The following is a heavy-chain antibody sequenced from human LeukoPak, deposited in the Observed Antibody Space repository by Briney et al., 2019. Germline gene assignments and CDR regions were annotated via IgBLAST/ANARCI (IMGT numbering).Heavy chain of an antibody. Sequence: GGSLRLSCAASRLTFSDYYMNWVRQAPGKGLGWVSYISSSSSTIYYADSVKGRFTISRDNAKNSLYLQMNSLRAEDTAVYYCARKNIEVRGVKFALDAFDIWGQGTMVTVSS. V-gene: IGHV3-11*04. J-gene: IGHJ3*02. CDR1: RLTFSDYY. CDR2: ISSSSSTI. CDR3: ARKNIEVRGVKFALDAFDI. D-gene: IGHD3-10*01.